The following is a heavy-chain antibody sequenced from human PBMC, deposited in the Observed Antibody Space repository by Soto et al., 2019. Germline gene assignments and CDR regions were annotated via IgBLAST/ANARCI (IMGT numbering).Heavy chain of an antibody. CDR2: IHHSGST. V-gene: IGHV4-38-2*01. J-gene: IGHJ6*02. CDR1: GYSITSVHY. Sequence: SETLSLTCDVSGYSITSVHYWGWIRQPPGKGLEWIGIIHHSGSTYYNPSLKSRLTISIDTSRNRFSLKLTSVTAADTAVYYCARRIEMTTMKTGMDVWGQGTTVTVPS. CDR3: ARRIEMTTMKTGMDV.